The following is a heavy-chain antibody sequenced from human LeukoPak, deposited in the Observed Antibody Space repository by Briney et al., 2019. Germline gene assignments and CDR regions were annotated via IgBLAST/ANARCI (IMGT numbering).Heavy chain of an antibody. CDR1: GFALRSYS. Sequence: PGGSLRLSCAASGFALRSYSMNSVRQAPGQRLEWVSSISSTSSYIYYADSVMGPLTISRDNAKNSLYLQMNSLRAEDTAVYYCARVRGGGDYWGQGTLVTVSS. CDR3: ARVRGGGDY. CDR2: ISSTSSYI. D-gene: IGHD3-16*01. J-gene: IGHJ4*02. V-gene: IGHV3-21*01.